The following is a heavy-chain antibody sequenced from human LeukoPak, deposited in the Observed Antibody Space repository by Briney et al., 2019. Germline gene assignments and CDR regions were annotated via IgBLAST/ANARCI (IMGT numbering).Heavy chain of an antibody. CDR2: INWSGDNT. CDR1: GFTFADYG. V-gene: IGHV3-20*04. CDR3: ARDLSSNWNNLAY. D-gene: IGHD1/OR15-1a*01. J-gene: IGHJ4*02. Sequence: GGSLRLSCEDSGFTFADYGLSWVRQAPGKGLEWVAGINWSGDNTFYADSVKGRFTISRDNTKKTLYLQMNNLRGEDTATYYCARDLSSNWNNLAYWGQRTLVTVSS.